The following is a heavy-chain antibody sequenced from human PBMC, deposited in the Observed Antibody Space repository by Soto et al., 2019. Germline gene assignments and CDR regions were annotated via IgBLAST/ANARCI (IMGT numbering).Heavy chain of an antibody. CDR1: GYPVTAYY. CDR3: ARGGGVGVAGSAAFEM. CDR2: INPATGAA. Sequence: QLHLVQSGAVVKKPGASVTVSCSASGYPVTAYYMHWVRQAPGRGLEWMGGINPATGAAKYTQTLQGRVTMPRETATGTVFMELTGPTSEDTAVFYCARGGGVGVAGSAAFEMWGQGTVVTVSS. J-gene: IGHJ3*02. V-gene: IGHV1-2*02. D-gene: IGHD3-3*01.